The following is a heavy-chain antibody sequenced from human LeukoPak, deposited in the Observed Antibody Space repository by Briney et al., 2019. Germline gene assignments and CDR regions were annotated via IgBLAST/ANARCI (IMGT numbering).Heavy chain of an antibody. CDR1: GYTFTGYY. CDR2: INPSSGGT. V-gene: IGHV1-2*02. J-gene: IGHJ4*02. CDR3: ARSVLTAYLINDY. D-gene: IGHD3-9*01. Sequence: ASVEVSCKSSGYTFTGYYMHWVRQAPGQGLEWMGCINPSSGGTNYAQKFQGRVTMTRDTSISTAYMDLYRLTSDDTAVYYCARSVLTAYLINDYWGQGTLVTVSS.